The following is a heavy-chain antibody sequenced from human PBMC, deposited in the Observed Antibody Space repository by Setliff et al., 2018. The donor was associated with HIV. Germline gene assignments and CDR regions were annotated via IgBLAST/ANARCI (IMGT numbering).Heavy chain of an antibody. J-gene: IGHJ4*02. D-gene: IGHD4-17*01. CDR3: ASFLVTTVTNQDY. V-gene: IGHV4-34*01. Sequence: SETLSLTCTVYGGSFSNYYTNWIRQPPGKGLEWIGELSPSGTTRSSPSLKSRGTISLDTSKNQFSLKLTSVTAADTAIYYCASFLVTTVTNQDYWGQGTPVTVSS. CDR1: GGSFSNYY. CDR2: LSPSGTT.